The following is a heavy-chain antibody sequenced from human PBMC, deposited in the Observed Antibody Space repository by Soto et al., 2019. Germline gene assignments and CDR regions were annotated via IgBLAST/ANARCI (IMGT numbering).Heavy chain of an antibody. CDR2: INSDGSST. Sequence: EVQLVESGGGLVQPGGSLRLSCAASGFTFSSYWMHWVRQAPGKGLVWVSRINSDGSSTSYADSVKGRFTISRDNAKNTLYLQMNSLRAEDTAVYYCARDQGSEDFWSGYYPGGYFDYWGQGTLVTVSS. CDR3: ARDQGSEDFWSGYYPGGYFDY. D-gene: IGHD3-3*01. J-gene: IGHJ4*02. CDR1: GFTFSSYW. V-gene: IGHV3-74*01.